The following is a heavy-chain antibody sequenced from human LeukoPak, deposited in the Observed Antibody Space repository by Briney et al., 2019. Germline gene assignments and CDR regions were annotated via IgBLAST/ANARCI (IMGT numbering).Heavy chain of an antibody. V-gene: IGHV3-30*18. CDR2: VSSDGGTT. D-gene: IGHD2-15*01. Sequence: GGSLRLSCAASGFTFSSHGIHWVRQAPGKGLEWVAVVSSDGGTTYYADSVKGRFTISRDNSKDTLYLQMNSLRGEDTAIYYCTKESATGSRYSFDYWGQGTLVTVSS. J-gene: IGHJ4*02. CDR1: GFTFSSHG. CDR3: TKESATGSRYSFDY.